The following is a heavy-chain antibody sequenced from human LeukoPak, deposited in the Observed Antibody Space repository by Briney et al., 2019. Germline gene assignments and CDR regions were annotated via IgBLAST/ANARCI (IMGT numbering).Heavy chain of an antibody. V-gene: IGHV5-51*01. D-gene: IGHD4-17*01. Sequence: GESLKISCKSSGYSFINYWVGWVRQMPGKGLEWMGMIYPGDSETRYSPSFQGQVTISLDKSISTAYLQWSSLKASDTAMYYCARHWGHYGDYGGFDSWGQGTLVTVSS. J-gene: IGHJ4*02. CDR1: GYSFINYW. CDR3: ARHWGHYGDYGGFDS. CDR2: IYPGDSET.